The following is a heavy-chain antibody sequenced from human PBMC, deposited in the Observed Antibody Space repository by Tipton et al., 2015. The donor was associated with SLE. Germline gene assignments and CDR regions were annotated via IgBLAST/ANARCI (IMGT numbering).Heavy chain of an antibody. J-gene: IGHJ4*02. V-gene: IGHV4-38-2*02. Sequence: TLSLTCTVSGYSISSGYYWGWIRQPPGKGLEWIGSIYHSGSTYYNPSLKSRVTISVDTSKNQFSLKLSSVTAADTAVYYCAAVSSALWDFGYGGQGTLVTVSS. CDR2: IYHSGST. D-gene: IGHD6-19*01. CDR3: AAVSSALWDFGY. CDR1: GYSISSGYY.